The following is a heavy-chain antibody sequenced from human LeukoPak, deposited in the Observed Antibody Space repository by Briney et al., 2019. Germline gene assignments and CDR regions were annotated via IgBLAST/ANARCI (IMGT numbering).Heavy chain of an antibody. CDR1: GFTFSSYA. CDR3: ARDNVAGYSPDY. CDR2: ISSNGGST. Sequence: GGSLRLSCAASGFTFSSYAMHWVRQAPGKGLEYVSAISSNGGSTYYANSVKGRFTISRDNSKNTLYLQMGSLRAEDMAVYYCARDNVAGYSPDYWGQGTLVTVSS. J-gene: IGHJ4*02. V-gene: IGHV3-64*01. D-gene: IGHD6-13*01.